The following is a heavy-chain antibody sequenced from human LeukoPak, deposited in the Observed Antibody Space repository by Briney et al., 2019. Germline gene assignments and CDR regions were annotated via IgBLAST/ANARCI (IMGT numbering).Heavy chain of an antibody. CDR1: GFTFSTYW. CDR3: AKDLHYGSADY. V-gene: IGHV3-7*01. CDR2: IKQDGSEK. D-gene: IGHD3-10*01. Sequence: GGSLRLSCAASGFTFSTYWMTWVRQAPGKGLEWVANIKQDGSEKYFVDSVKGRFTISRDNAKNALYLQMNSLRAEDTAVYYCAKDLHYGSADYWGQGTLVTVSS. J-gene: IGHJ4*02.